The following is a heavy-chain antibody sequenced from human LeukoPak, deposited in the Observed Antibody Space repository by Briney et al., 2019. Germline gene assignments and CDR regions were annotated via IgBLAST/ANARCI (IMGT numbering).Heavy chain of an antibody. CDR1: GITLSNYG. CDR2: ISDSGGRT. V-gene: IGHV3-23*01. D-gene: IGHD2-2*01. J-gene: IGHJ6*02. Sequence: GGSLRLSCAVSGITLSNYGMTWVRQAPGKGLEWVAGISDSGGRTNYADSVKGRFTISRDNPKNTLYLQMNSLRAEDTAVYYCARGEKIVVVPAAMPARDYYYYYGMDVRGQGTTVTVSS. CDR3: ARGEKIVVVPAAMPARDYYYYYGMDV.